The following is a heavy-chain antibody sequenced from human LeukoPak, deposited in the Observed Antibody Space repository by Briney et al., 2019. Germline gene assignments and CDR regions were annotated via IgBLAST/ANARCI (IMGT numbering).Heavy chain of an antibody. CDR1: GGSISSGGYY. CDR2: IYYSGST. D-gene: IGHD2-8*01. CDR3: SRLTVLGHQLDS. Sequence: PSETLSLTCTVSGGSISSGGYYWSWIRQHPGKGLEWIGYIYYSGSTYYNPSLKSRVTISVDTSKNQFSLKLSSVTAADTAVYFCSRLTVLGHQLDSWGRGTLVTVSS. V-gene: IGHV4-31*03. J-gene: IGHJ2*01.